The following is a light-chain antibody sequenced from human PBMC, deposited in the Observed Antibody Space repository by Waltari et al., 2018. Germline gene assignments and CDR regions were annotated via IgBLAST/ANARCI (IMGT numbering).Light chain of an antibody. CDR2: LDSDGRH. CDR1: SGHSSDA. Sequence: QVVLTQPPSASASLGASVELTCTLSSGHSSDAITWHQQQPEKGPRFLMKLDSDGRHSKGDGIPARFSGSSAGAQRYLTISSLQSEDEADYYCQTWGYGRVFGGGTRLTVL. CDR3: QTWGYGRV. V-gene: IGLV4-69*02. J-gene: IGLJ3*02.